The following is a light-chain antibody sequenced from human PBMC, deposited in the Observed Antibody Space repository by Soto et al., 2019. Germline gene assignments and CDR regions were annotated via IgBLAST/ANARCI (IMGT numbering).Light chain of an antibody. CDR1: SSDVGGYNY. Sequence: QSALTQPASVSGSLGQSITISCTGSSSDVGGYNYVSWYQQHPGKAPKLMIYEVTKRPSGVPDRFSGSKSGNTASLTVSGLQTEDEADYYCGSHAGNSNLVFGGGTKLTVL. CDR2: EVT. CDR3: GSHAGNSNLV. V-gene: IGLV2-8*01. J-gene: IGLJ3*02.